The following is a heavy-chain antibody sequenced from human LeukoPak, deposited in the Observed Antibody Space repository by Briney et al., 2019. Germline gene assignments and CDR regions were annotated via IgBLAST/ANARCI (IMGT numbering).Heavy chain of an antibody. CDR2: IIPIFGTA. CDR3: ARGRLQGHLGCFDY. Sequence: ASVKVSCKASGGTFSSYAISWVRQAPGQGLEWMGRIIPIFGTANYAQKFQGRVTITTDESTSTAYMELSSLRSEDTAVYYCARGRLQGHLGCFDYWGQGTLVTVSS. V-gene: IGHV1-69*05. D-gene: IGHD5-24*01. CDR1: GGTFSSYA. J-gene: IGHJ4*02.